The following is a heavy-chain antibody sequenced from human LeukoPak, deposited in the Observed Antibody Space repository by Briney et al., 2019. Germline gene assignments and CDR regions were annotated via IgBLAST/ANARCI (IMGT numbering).Heavy chain of an antibody. V-gene: IGHV3-20*01. CDR1: GFTFDDYG. D-gene: IGHD1-1*01. J-gene: IGHJ6*03. CDR2: INWNGGST. Sequence: GGSLRLSCAASGFTFDDYGMTWVRQAPGKGLEWISGINWNGGSTTYADSVKGRFTISRDNAKNSLYLQMNSLRAEDTALYHCARGVLETTYFYYYMDVWGKGSTVTVSS. CDR3: ARGVLETTYFYYYMDV.